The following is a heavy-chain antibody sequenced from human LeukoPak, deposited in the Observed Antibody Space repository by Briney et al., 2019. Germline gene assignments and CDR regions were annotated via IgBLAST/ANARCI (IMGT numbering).Heavy chain of an antibody. CDR3: AKDTDDFQGLDI. V-gene: IGHV3-7*01. J-gene: IGHJ3*02. Sequence: GGSLRLSCAASGFFFSNYWMSWVRQAQGKGLEWVANINLDGNGRFYVDSVNGRFTSSRDNNKKSVYLQMNSLRAEDTAVYYCAKDTDDFQGLDIWGQGTRVT. CDR2: INLDGNGR. D-gene: IGHD3-3*01. CDR1: GFFFSNYW.